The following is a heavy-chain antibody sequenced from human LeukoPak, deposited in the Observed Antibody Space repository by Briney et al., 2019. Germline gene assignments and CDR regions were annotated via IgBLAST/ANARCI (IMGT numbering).Heavy chain of an antibody. CDR3: ATGQGHGMDV. CDR2: INSDGSST. Sequence: PGGSLRLSCAASGFTFSSYWMHWVRQAPGKGLLWVSRINSDGSSTSYADSVKGRFTSSRDNAKNTLYLQMNRLRAEDTAVYYCATGQGHGMDVWGQGTTVTVSS. D-gene: IGHD1-14*01. V-gene: IGHV3-74*01. CDR1: GFTFSSYW. J-gene: IGHJ6*02.